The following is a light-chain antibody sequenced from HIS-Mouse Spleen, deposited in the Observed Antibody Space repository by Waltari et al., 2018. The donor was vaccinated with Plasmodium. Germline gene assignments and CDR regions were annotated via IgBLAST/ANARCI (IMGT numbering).Light chain of an antibody. V-gene: IGKV3-15*01. CDR2: GAS. CDR3: QQYNNWPPYT. J-gene: IGKJ2*01. CDR1: QSVGSN. Sequence: EIVMTQPPATLSVSPGERTMLSCRASQSVGSNLAWYQQKPGQAPRLLIYGASTRATGIPARLSGSGSGTEFTLTISSMQSEDFAVYYCQQYNNWPPYTFGQGTKLEIK.